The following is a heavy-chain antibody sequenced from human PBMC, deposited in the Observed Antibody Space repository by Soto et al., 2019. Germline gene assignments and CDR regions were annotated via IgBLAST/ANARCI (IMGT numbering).Heavy chain of an antibody. J-gene: IGHJ4*02. CDR1: RGTFSSYT. D-gene: IGHD4-17*01. CDR2: IIPILGIA. Sequence: QVQLVQSGAEVKKPGSSVKVSCKASRGTFSSYTISWVRQAPGQGLEWMGRIIPILGIANYAQKFQGRVTITADKSTSTAYMELSSLRSEDTAVYYCARDTTVVTPHFDYWGQGTLVTVSS. CDR3: ARDTTVVTPHFDY. V-gene: IGHV1-69*08.